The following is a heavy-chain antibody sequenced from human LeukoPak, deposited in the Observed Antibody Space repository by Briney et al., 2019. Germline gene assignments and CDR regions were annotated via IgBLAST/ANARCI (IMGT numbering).Heavy chain of an antibody. Sequence: GGSLRLSCVASGFTFTTYWMHWVRQAPGKGLVWVSRINGDGSNSNYADSVKGRFTIYRDNARNTLDQQMNGLRAEDTALYYCARTSPTSHLDFWGQGTLVTVSS. CDR2: INGDGSNS. V-gene: IGHV3-74*01. CDR1: GFTFTTYW. J-gene: IGHJ4*02. D-gene: IGHD3-16*01. CDR3: ARTSPTSHLDF.